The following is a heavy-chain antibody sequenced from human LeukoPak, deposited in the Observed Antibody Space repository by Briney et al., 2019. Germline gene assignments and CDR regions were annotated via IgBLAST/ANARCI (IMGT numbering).Heavy chain of an antibody. D-gene: IGHD3-3*01. J-gene: IGHJ6*03. CDR2: IYYSGST. CDR1: GGSISSHY. CDR3: ARDPTYDSWSGGPSYYMDV. Sequence: SETLSLTCTVSGGSISSHYWSWIRQPPGKGLEWIGYIYYSGSTNYNPSLKSRVTISVDTSKNQFSLKLSSVTAADTAVYYCARDPTYDSWSGGPSYYMDVWGKGTTVTVSS. V-gene: IGHV4-59*11.